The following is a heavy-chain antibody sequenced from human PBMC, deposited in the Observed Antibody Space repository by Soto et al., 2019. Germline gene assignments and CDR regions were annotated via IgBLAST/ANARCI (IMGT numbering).Heavy chain of an antibody. J-gene: IGHJ3*01. Sequence: EVQLVESGGGLVHPGRSLRLSCTASGFTIDDYAMHRVRQAPGKGLEWVSSISWNSGNIVYADSVRGRFTISRDNAKTSLHLQMNSLSAEDTALYYCTKGASTSCFSAFDFWGQGTMVTVSS. V-gene: IGHV3-9*01. CDR2: ISWNSGNI. D-gene: IGHD2-2*01. CDR3: TKGASTSCFSAFDF. CDR1: GFTIDDYA.